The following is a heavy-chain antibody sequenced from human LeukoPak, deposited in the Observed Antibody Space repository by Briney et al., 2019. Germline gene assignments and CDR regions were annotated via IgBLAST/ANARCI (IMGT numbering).Heavy chain of an antibody. CDR3: ARAYYDILTGYYFDWFDP. D-gene: IGHD3-9*01. CDR1: GYTFTSYD. V-gene: IGHV1-8*01. Sequence: ASVKVSCKASGYTFTSYDINWVRQATGQGLEWMGWMNPNSGNTNYAQKFQGRVTMTRDTSISTAYMELSRLRSDDTAVYYCARAYYDILTGYYFDWFDPWGQGTLVTVSS. CDR2: MNPNSGNT. J-gene: IGHJ5*02.